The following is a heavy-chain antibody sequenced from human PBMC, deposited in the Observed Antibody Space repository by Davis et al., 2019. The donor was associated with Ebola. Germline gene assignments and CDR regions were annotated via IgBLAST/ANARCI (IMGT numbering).Heavy chain of an antibody. D-gene: IGHD4-17*01. CDR2: IRQDGSQK. Sequence: GGSLRLFCEASAFTFSNYWMSWVRQAPGKGLEWVANIRQDGSQKYYVDSVKGRFTISRDNAKNSLFLQMNSLRAEDTAVYYCARGNYGDYIGKSGGILDYWGQGTLVTVSS. CDR3: ARGNYGDYIGKSGGILDY. CDR1: AFTFSNYW. V-gene: IGHV3-7*01. J-gene: IGHJ4*02.